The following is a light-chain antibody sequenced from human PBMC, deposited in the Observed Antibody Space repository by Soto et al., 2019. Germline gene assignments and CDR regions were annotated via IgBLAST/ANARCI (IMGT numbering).Light chain of an antibody. CDR3: CSYAGGYTYV. V-gene: IGLV2-23*02. CDR2: EIT. CDR1: SSDVGSYNL. J-gene: IGLJ1*01. Sequence: QSALTQPASVSGSPGQSITISCTGTSSDVGSYNLVSWYQQHPGTAPKVMIYEITKRPSGVSNRFSGSKSGNTASLTISGLQAEDEADYYCCSYAGGYTYVLGTGTKVTVL.